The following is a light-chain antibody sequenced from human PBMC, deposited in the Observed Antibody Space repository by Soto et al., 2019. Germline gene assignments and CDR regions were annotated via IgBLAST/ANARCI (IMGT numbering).Light chain of an antibody. CDR2: KAS. CDR3: QQSSNYVWT. J-gene: IGKJ1*01. V-gene: IGKV1-5*03. Sequence: DIQMTQSPSTLSASVGDRVTITCRASQNINTWLAWYQQKPGEPPKLLIFKASRLQSGVPSRFSGCGSGTRFTLTISGLQPDDFATYYCQQSSNYVWTFGQGTKVEI. CDR1: QNINTW.